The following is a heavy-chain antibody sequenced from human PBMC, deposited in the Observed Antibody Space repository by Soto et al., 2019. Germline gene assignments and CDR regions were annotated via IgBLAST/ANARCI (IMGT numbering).Heavy chain of an antibody. D-gene: IGHD3-22*01. CDR1: GYTFTSYG. J-gene: IGHJ4*02. Sequence: QVQLVQSAAEAKKTGASVKVSCKTSGYTFTSYGVSWVRQAPGQGLEWLAWISTWNAETNYAQKIQGRVTVTTDTYTSTVYMELRSLRSDDTAVYYCARALYYHDNSANYYFDYWGQGTLVTVS. CDR3: ARALYYHDNSANYYFDY. V-gene: IGHV1-18*01. CDR2: ISTWNAET.